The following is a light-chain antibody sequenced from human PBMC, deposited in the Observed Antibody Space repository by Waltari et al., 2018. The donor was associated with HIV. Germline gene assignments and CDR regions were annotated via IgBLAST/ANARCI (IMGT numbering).Light chain of an antibody. CDR1: QRVGSV. J-gene: IGKJ2*03. CDR3: QQRSNRPRGYS. V-gene: IGKV3-11*01. CDR2: DVS. Sequence: EIVLTQSPATLSLSPGERATLSCGASQRVGSVRAWYQQQPGQAPRLLRYDVSKRATDIPARFSGSGSGTDFTLTISSVEPEDFAVYYCQQRSNRPRGYSFGQGTKVE.